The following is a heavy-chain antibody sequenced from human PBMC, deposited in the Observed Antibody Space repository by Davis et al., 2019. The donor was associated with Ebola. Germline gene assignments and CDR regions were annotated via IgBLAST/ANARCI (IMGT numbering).Heavy chain of an antibody. CDR2: IRQDGGET. J-gene: IGHJ4*02. CDR1: GFAFSIHW. D-gene: IGHD2-2*01. V-gene: IGHV3-7*03. CDR3: ARDAVPAAQDY. Sequence: GESLKISCAAASGFAFSIHWMTWVRQAPGKGLEWVANIRQDGGETYYADSVKGRFAISRDNAKNSLYLQMNSLRAEDTAIYYCARDAVPAAQDYWGQETLVTVSS.